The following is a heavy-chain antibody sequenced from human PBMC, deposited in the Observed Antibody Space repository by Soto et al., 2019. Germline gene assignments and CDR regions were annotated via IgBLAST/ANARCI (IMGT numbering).Heavy chain of an antibody. CDR3: ARREIQGPIDY. CDR1: GYSISSSNW. V-gene: IGHV4-28*01. J-gene: IGHJ4*02. CDR2: IYYSGTT. D-gene: IGHD1-26*01. Sequence: QVQLQESGPGLVKPSDTLSLTCAVSGYSISSSNWWGWIRQPPGKGLEWIGYIYYSGTTYYNPSLQSRVTMSVDPSKNQCSLKLTSVTAVDTAVYYCARREIQGPIDYWGQGTLVTVSS.